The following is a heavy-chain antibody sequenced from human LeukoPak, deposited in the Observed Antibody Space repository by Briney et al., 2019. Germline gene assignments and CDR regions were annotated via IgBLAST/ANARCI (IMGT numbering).Heavy chain of an antibody. CDR1: GGSISSAGCY. V-gene: IGHV4-30-2*01. CDR2: IEHEGTT. Sequence: SQTLSLTGTVSGGSISSAGCYWTWRRQPRGTGGEWVVYIEHEGTTYYKHSLKSRVTISVDRSKNQFSLRLTSVTAADTAVYYCARWADYWGQGTLVTVSS. J-gene: IGHJ4*02. CDR3: ARWADY.